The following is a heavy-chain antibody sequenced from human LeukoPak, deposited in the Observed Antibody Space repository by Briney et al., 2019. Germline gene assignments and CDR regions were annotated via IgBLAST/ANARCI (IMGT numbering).Heavy chain of an antibody. Sequence: GGSLRLSCAASGFTFDDYAMHWVRHAPGKGLKWVSGISWNSGSIGYADSVKGRFTISRDNAKNSLYLQMNSLRAEDTALYYCIVIPGNGIAAATAAGWGQGTLVTVSS. D-gene: IGHD6-13*01. CDR3: IVIPGNGIAAATAAG. CDR1: GFTFDDYA. CDR2: ISWNSGSI. V-gene: IGHV3-9*01. J-gene: IGHJ4*02.